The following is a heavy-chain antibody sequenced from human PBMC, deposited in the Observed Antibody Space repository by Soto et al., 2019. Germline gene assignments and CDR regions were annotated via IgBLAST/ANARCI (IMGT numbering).Heavy chain of an antibody. V-gene: IGHV3-30*18. D-gene: IGHD6-13*01. Sequence: QVQLVESGGGVVQPGRSLRLSCAASGFTFSSYGMHWVRQAPGKGLEWVAVISYDGSNKYYADSVKGRFTISRDNSKNTLYLQMNSLRAEDTAVYYCAKDRGRLGSSWPLMYYYFYGMDVWGQGTTVTVSS. CDR2: ISYDGSNK. J-gene: IGHJ6*02. CDR3: AKDRGRLGSSWPLMYYYFYGMDV. CDR1: GFTFSSYG.